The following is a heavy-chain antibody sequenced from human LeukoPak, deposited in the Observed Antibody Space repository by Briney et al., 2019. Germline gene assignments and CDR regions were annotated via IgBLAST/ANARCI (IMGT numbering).Heavy chain of an antibody. V-gene: IGHV1-8*01. CDR1: GYTFTSYD. J-gene: IGHJ4*02. Sequence: GASVKVSCKASGYTFTSYDINWVRQATGQGLEWMGWMNPNSGNTGYAQKFQGRVTMTRDTSISTAYMELSSLRSEDTAVYYCARVRAVAGTKAGLGYWGQGTLVTVSS. D-gene: IGHD6-19*01. CDR3: ARVRAVAGTKAGLGY. CDR2: MNPNSGNT.